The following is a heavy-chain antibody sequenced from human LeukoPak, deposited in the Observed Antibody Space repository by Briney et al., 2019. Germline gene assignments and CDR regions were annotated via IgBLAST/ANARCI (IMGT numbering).Heavy chain of an antibody. Sequence: GGSLRLSCAASRFTFDDYGMSWVRQAPGKGLEWVSRINKDGSNTGYADSVRGRFTISRDNAKNTLYLQMDSLRADDTAVYYCARDPHNWNGPFDYWGRGTLVTVSS. D-gene: IGHD1-20*01. J-gene: IGHJ4*02. CDR1: RFTFDDYG. CDR3: ARDPHNWNGPFDY. V-gene: IGHV3-20*04. CDR2: INKDGSNT.